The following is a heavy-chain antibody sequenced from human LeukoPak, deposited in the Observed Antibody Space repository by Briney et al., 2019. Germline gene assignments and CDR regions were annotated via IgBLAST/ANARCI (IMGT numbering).Heavy chain of an antibody. CDR3: ARAAGGIAAFDY. D-gene: IGHD6-6*01. Sequence: SSETLSLTCTVSGGSVSSGSYYWSWIRQPPGKGLEWIGYIYYSGSTNYHPSLKSRVTVSADTSKNQFSLKLSSVTPADTVVYYCARAAGGIAAFDYWGQGTLVTVSS. CDR1: GGSVSSGSYY. J-gene: IGHJ4*02. V-gene: IGHV4-61*01. CDR2: IYYSGST.